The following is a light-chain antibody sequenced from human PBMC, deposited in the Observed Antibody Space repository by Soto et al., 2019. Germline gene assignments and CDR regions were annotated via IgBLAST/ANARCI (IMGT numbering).Light chain of an antibody. Sequence: EIVMTQSPATLSLSPGERATLSCRASQSVSSNLAWYQQKPGQAPRLLTYGASTRATGIPARFSGSGSGTDFTLTISRLEPEDFAVYYCQQYVTSPWAFGQGTKVDI. V-gene: IGKV3-15*01. CDR2: GAS. CDR3: QQYVTSPWA. CDR1: QSVSSN. J-gene: IGKJ1*01.